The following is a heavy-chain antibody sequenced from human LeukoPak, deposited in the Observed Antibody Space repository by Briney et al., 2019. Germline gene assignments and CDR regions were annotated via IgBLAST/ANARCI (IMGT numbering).Heavy chain of an antibody. J-gene: IGHJ4*02. CDR2: IRSSTTYV. V-gene: IGHV3-21*01. CDR1: GFTFSNYN. D-gene: IGHD3-22*01. Sequence: GGSLRLSCAASGFTFSNYNMNWVRQAPGKGLEWASSIRSSTTYVYYADSVKGRFTISRDNAKNSLYLQMNSLRAEDTAVYYCARDSLTMIVGRQKRGLDYWGQGTLVTVSS. CDR3: ARDSLTMIVGRQKRGLDY.